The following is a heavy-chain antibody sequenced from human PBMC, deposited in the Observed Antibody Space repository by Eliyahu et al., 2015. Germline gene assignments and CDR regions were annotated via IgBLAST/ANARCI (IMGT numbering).Heavy chain of an antibody. CDR1: GGSISXSSYY. V-gene: IGHV4-39*01. D-gene: IGHD1-26*01. Sequence: QLQLQESGPGLVKPSETLSLTCTVSGGSISXSSYYWGWIRQPPGKGLEWIGSIYYSGSTXYNPSLKSRVTISVDTSKNQFSLKLSSVTAADTAVYYCARQRAWEWEPSEGGMDVWGQGTTVTVSS. J-gene: IGHJ6*02. CDR3: ARQRAWEWEPSEGGMDV. CDR2: IYYSGST.